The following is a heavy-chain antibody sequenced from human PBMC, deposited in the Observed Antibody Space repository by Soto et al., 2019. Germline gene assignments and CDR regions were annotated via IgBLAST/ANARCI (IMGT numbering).Heavy chain of an antibody. Sequence: SGTLSLTWAVSGCTISSSSYYWGRLGQPPGQVLEWIGSIYYSGSTYYNPSLKSRVTIPVDTSKNQFSQKLSAVTAADTALYYCARHYGVWYFDYWGQGTLVTVSS. CDR3: ARHYGVWYFDY. CDR1: GCTISSSSYY. CDR2: IYYSGST. J-gene: IGHJ4*02. V-gene: IGHV4-39*01. D-gene: IGHD4-17*01.